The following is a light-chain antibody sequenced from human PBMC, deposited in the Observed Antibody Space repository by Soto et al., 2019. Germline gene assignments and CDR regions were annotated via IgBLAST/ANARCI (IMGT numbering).Light chain of an antibody. CDR1: QSVSSSY. V-gene: IGKV3-20*01. CDR3: QQYGSSYPWT. Sequence: EIVLTQSPGTLSLSPGERATLSCRASQSVSSSYLAWYQQRPGQAPRLLIFAASRRAAGIPDRFSGGGSGTDFTLTIRRLEPEDFAVYYCQQYGSSYPWTFGQGTKVDI. CDR2: AAS. J-gene: IGKJ1*01.